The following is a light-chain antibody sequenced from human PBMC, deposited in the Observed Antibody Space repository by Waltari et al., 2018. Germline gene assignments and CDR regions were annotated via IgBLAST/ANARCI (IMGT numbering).Light chain of an antibody. Sequence: EIVLTQSPGTLSLSPGERATLSCRAIQTVRTTYLAWYQQKPGQAPTHLIYGASSRATGIPDRFSGSGSGTDFSLTISSLEPEDFAVYYCQQYDISPLTFGGGTKVEIK. V-gene: IGKV3-20*01. J-gene: IGKJ4*01. CDR3: QQYDISPLT. CDR2: GAS. CDR1: QTVRTTY.